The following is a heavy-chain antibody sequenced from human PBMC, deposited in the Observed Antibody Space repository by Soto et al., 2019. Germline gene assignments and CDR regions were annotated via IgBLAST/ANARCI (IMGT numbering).Heavy chain of an antibody. CDR3: ARDLGWNFRVYNWFDP. Sequence: GGSLRLSCAASGFTFSSYAMHWVRQAPGKGLEWVAVISYDGSNKYYADSVKGRFTISRDNSKNTLYLQMNSLRAEDTAVYYCARDLGWNFRVYNWFDPWGQGTLVTVSS. J-gene: IGHJ5*02. CDR2: ISYDGSNK. V-gene: IGHV3-30-3*01. CDR1: GFTFSSYA. D-gene: IGHD1-7*01.